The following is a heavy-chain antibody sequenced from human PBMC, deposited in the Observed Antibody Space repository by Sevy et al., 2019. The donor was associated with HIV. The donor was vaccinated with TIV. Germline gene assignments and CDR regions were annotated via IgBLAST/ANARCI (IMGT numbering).Heavy chain of an antibody. D-gene: IGHD3-10*01. V-gene: IGHV1-18*01. CDR2: ISTYNDYT. Sequence: ASVKVSCKASGYTFTSHGISWVRQAPGQGLEWVGWISTYNDYTKYAQKVQGRVTMTTDTSTTTVFMELRSLRSDDTAIYYCARDLPPLDYYGSGSYYTSDYWGQGTLVTVSS. CDR1: GYTFTSHG. J-gene: IGHJ4*02. CDR3: ARDLPPLDYYGSGSYYTSDY.